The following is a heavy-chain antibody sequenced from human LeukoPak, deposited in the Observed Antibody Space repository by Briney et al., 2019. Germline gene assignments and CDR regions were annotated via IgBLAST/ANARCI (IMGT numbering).Heavy chain of an antibody. Sequence: SETLSLTCTVSGGSISSYYWSWIRQPPGKGLEWIGYIYYSGSTNYNPSLESRVTISVDTSKNQFSLKLNSVTAADTAVYYCARGYDLWSGYYNDYWGQGTLVTVSS. CDR3: ARGYDLWSGYYNDY. CDR2: IYYSGST. CDR1: GGSISSYY. V-gene: IGHV4-59*01. D-gene: IGHD3-3*01. J-gene: IGHJ4*02.